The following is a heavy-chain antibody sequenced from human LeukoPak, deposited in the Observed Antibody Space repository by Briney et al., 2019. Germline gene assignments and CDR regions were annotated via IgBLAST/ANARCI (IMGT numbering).Heavy chain of an antibody. Sequence: ASVKVSCKASGYTFTSYGISWVRQAPGQGLEWMGWISAYNGDTNYAQKLQGRVTMTTDTSTSTAYMELRSLRSDDTAVYYCARTADYGDYFDYWGQGTLVTVSS. D-gene: IGHD4-17*01. V-gene: IGHV1-18*01. CDR3: ARTADYGDYFDY. CDR1: GYTFTSYG. J-gene: IGHJ4*02. CDR2: ISAYNGDT.